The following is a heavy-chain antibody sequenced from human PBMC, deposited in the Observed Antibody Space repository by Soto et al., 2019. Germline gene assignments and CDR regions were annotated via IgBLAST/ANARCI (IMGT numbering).Heavy chain of an antibody. CDR1: GGSISSYY. V-gene: IGHV4-59*08. CDR2: IYYSGST. J-gene: IGHJ6*03. CDR3: ARHLRGYGSGSFFYYYYMDV. Sequence: SETLSLTCTVSGGSISSYYWSWIRQPPGKGLEWIGYIYYSGSTNYNPSLKSRVTISVDTSKNQFSLKLSSVTAADTAVYYCARHLRGYGSGSFFYYYYMDVWGKGTTVTV. D-gene: IGHD3-10*01.